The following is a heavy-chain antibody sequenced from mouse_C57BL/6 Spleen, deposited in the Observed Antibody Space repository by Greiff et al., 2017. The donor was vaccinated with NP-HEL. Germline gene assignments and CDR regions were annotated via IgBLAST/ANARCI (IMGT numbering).Heavy chain of an antibody. J-gene: IGHJ2*01. Sequence: EVHLVESGGGLVKPGGSLKLSCAASGFTFSSYAMSWVRQTPEKRLEWVATISDGGSYTYYPDNVKGRFTISRDNAKNNLYLQMSHLKSEDTAMYYCARKTGYVDYWGQGTTLTVSS. CDR3: ARKTGYVDY. CDR1: GFTFSSYA. CDR2: ISDGGSYT. V-gene: IGHV5-4*01.